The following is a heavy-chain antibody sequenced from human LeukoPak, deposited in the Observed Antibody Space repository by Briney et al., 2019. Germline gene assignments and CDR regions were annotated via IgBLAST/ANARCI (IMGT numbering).Heavy chain of an antibody. Sequence: GALVKVSCKASEYTFIGYYMHWVRQAHGQGPEWMGWINPNGGATNYAQKFQGRVTMTRDTSISTAYMELSRLRSDDTAVYYCARVRLNAFDIWGQGTMVIVSS. V-gene: IGHV1-2*02. CDR2: INPNGGAT. J-gene: IGHJ3*02. CDR1: EYTFIGYY. D-gene: IGHD3-16*01. CDR3: ARVRLNAFDI.